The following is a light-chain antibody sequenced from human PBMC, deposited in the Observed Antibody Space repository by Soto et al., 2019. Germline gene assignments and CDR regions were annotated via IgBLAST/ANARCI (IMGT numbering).Light chain of an antibody. CDR2: GAS. CDR1: QSISTN. J-gene: IGKJ1*01. CDR3: QQYGGSRWT. Sequence: EIVITQSPATLSVSPGERASLSCRASQSISTNLAWYQQKPGQAPRLLIFGASTRAPDIPARFSGSGSGTDFTLTISRLEPEDFAVYYCQQYGGSRWTFGQGTRVDI. V-gene: IGKV3-15*01.